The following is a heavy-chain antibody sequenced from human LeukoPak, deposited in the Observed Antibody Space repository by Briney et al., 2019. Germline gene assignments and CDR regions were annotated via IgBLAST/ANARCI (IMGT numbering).Heavy chain of an antibody. CDR1: GFTVSSNY. J-gene: IGHJ5*02. CDR3: ARVFIYGDYRAPRGGYWFDP. CDR2: IYSGGST. V-gene: IGHV3-66*01. Sequence: GGSLRLSCAASGFTVSSNYMSWVRQAPGKGLEWVSVIYSGGSTYYADSVKGRFTISRDNSKNTLYLQMNSLRAEDTAVYYCARVFIYGDYRAPRGGYWFDPWGQGTLVTVSS. D-gene: IGHD4-17*01.